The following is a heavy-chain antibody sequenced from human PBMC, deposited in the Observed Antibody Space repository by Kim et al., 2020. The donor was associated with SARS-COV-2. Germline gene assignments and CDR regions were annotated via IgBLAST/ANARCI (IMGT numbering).Heavy chain of an antibody. Sequence: GGSLRLSCAASGFTFSSYSMNWVRQAPGKGLEWVSSISPSGGSTYYADSVKGRFSISRDNSKNTLSLQMNSLRADDAAVYYCAKGQIGNAIIMGWGQGTL. CDR3: AKGQIGNAIIMG. D-gene: IGHD3-16*01. CDR2: ISPSGGST. V-gene: IGHV3-23*01. J-gene: IGHJ4*02. CDR1: GFTFSSYS.